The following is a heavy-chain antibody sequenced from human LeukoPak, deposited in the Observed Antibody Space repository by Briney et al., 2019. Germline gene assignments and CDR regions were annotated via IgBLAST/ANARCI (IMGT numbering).Heavy chain of an antibody. CDR1: GFTFSSHR. V-gene: IGHV3-7*05. J-gene: IGHJ4*02. Sequence: GGSLRLSCAASGFTFSSHRMSWVRQAPGKGLERVANIKHDGSEKYYVGSVKGRFTISRDNAKNSLYLQMNSLRAEDTAVYYCALYNWNSKRDLDYWGQGTLVTVSS. CDR2: IKHDGSEK. CDR3: ALYNWNSKRDLDY. D-gene: IGHD1-7*01.